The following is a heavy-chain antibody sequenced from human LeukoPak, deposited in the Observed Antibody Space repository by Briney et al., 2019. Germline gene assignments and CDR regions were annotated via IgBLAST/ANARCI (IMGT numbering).Heavy chain of an antibody. J-gene: IGHJ4*02. CDR1: GFTFSTYT. Sequence: GGSLRLSCAASGFTFSTYTMNWVRQAPGRGLEWVSTINGGGDRYYADSVKGRFTISRDNAKSTLYLQMNRLRAEDTAVYYCAKGGSFFDCWGQGTLVTVSS. V-gene: IGHV3-23*01. CDR3: AKGGSFFDC. CDR2: INGGGDR.